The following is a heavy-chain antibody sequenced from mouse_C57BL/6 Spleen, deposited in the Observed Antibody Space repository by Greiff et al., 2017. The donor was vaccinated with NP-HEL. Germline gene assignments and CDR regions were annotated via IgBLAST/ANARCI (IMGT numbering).Heavy chain of an antibody. D-gene: IGHD1-1*01. CDR1: GFSFNTYA. Sequence: EVKLMESGGGLVQPKGSLKLSCAASGFSFNTYAMNWVRQAPGKGLEWVARIRSKSNNYATYYADSVKDRFTISRDDSESMLYLQMNNLKTEDTAMYYCVRDGAVGFYAMDYWGQGTSVTVSS. J-gene: IGHJ4*01. V-gene: IGHV10-1*01. CDR2: IRSKSNNYAT. CDR3: VRDGAVGFYAMDY.